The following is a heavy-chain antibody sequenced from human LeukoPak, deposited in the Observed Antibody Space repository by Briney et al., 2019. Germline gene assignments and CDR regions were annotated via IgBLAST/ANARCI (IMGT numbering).Heavy chain of an antibody. CDR2: ISLTGET. J-gene: IGHJ4*02. D-gene: IGHD1-26*01. Sequence: PSETLSLTCGVSGVSIRSTNWWSWVRQPPGQGLEWIGEISLTGETNYKPSLNGRVTMSLDGSRNQLSLTLTSVTAADTAIYYCSGESGAFCPFGYWGQGTLVIVPP. V-gene: IGHV4-4*02. CDR1: GVSIRSTNW. CDR3: SGESGAFCPFGY.